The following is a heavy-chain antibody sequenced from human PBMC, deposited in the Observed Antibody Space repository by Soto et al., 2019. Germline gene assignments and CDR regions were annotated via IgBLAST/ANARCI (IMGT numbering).Heavy chain of an antibody. D-gene: IGHD1-26*01. V-gene: IGHV4-30-2*01. CDR3: ARGGGSDSFDY. J-gene: IGHJ4*02. CDR1: GASITFGGYS. Sequence: QLQLHESGSGLVKPSQTLSLTCTVSGASITFGGYSWSWIRQTPGKGLEWIGYINHLETTFYNPSFESRLTLSIDRAKYQFSLKLHSMSAADRAVYFCARGGGSDSFDYWGQGILVTVSS. CDR2: INHLETT.